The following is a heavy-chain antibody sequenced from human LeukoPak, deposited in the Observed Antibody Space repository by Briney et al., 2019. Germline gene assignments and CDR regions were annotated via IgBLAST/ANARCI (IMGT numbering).Heavy chain of an antibody. CDR3: ARDEYQTNAFDI. CDR2: IKQDGSVK. D-gene: IGHD1-1*01. Sequence: GGSLRLSCAASGLSFSDHWMTWVRHPPGKGLEWVATIKQDGSVKYYLDSVKGRFTISRDNAKNSLYLQMNSLGAEDTAVYYCARDEYQTNAFDIWGQGTMVTVSS. V-gene: IGHV3-7*01. CDR1: GLSFSDHW. J-gene: IGHJ3*02.